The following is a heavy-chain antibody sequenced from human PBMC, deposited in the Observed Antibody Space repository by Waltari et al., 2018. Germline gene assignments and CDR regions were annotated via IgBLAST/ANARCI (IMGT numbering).Heavy chain of an antibody. J-gene: IGHJ4*02. CDR2: ISGSGGST. CDR3: AKVPNRSPWDY. V-gene: IGHV3-23*01. Sequence: EVQLLESGGGLVQPGGSLRLSGAASGFTFRSYAMSWVRQAPGKGLEWVSAISGSGGSTYYADFVKGRFTISRDNSKNTLYLQMNSLRAEDTAVYYCAKVPNRSPWDYWGQGTLVTVSS. CDR1: GFTFRSYA.